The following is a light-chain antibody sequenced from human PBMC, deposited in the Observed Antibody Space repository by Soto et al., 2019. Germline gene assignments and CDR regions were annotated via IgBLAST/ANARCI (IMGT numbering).Light chain of an antibody. V-gene: IGKV3-20*01. CDR1: QSVGTY. Sequence: PGERATLSCRASQSVGTYLAWYQQKPGQAPRLLIYGASSRATGIPDRFSGSGSGTDFTLTISRLEPEDFAVYYCQQYGSSSTFGQGTRLEIK. CDR3: QQYGSSST. CDR2: GAS. J-gene: IGKJ5*01.